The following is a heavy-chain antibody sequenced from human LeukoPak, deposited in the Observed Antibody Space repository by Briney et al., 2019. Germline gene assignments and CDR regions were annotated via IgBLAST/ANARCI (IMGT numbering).Heavy chain of an antibody. CDR2: INPNSGGA. Sequence: ASVKVSCKASGYTFSGYYIHWVRQAPGQGLEWMGRINPNSGGADYAQTFQGRVTMTWDTSISTGNMELSGLRSDDTAIYYCARGGFDYWGQGTLVTVSS. CDR3: ARGGFDY. CDR1: GYTFSGYY. V-gene: IGHV1-2*06. J-gene: IGHJ4*02.